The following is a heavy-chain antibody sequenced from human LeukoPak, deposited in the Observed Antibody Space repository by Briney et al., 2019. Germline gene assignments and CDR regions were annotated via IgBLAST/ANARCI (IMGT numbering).Heavy chain of an antibody. V-gene: IGHV1-24*01. CDR1: GYTPTDLS. CDR3: ATEVGSRYFEY. J-gene: IGHJ4*02. D-gene: IGHD6-19*01. Sequence: ASVKVSCKVSGYTPTDLSMHWVRQAPGKGLEWMGGVDSDDGERLYAQKFQGRVTMTEDAFIDTAYMELSGLRSDDTAVYFCATEVGSRYFEYWGQGALVTVSS. CDR2: VDSDDGER.